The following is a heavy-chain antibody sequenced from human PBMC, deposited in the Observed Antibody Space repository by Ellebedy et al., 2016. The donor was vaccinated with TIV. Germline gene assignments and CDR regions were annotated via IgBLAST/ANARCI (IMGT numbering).Heavy chain of an antibody. CDR1: GFNFNSYW. V-gene: IGHV3-7*01. J-gene: IGHJ5*02. CDR3: ARRGSYGDYAVHINNFFDR. D-gene: IGHD4-17*01. CDR2: IYQDGSEK. Sequence: ETLSLTCAASGFNFNSYWMGWVRQAPGKGLEWVANIYQDGSEKYYVDSAKGRYTISRDNPKKSLYLQMNSLRAEDTAVYYCARRGSYGDYAVHINNFFDRWGQGTPVTVSS.